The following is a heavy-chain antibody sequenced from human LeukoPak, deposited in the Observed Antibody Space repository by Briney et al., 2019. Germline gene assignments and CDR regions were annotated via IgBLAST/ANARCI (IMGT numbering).Heavy chain of an antibody. CDR2: INTSGRT. CDR3: ARDPTGRYSSEGYMDV. CDR1: GGCISSGPYY. J-gene: IGHJ6*03. Sequence: SETLSLTCTVSGGCISSGPYYWSWIRQPAGKGLEWIGRINTSGRTKYNPSLKSRVTISVDTSKNQFSLKLTSVTAADTAVYYCARDPTGRYSSEGYMDVWGKGTTVTISS. V-gene: IGHV4-61*02. D-gene: IGHD6-19*01.